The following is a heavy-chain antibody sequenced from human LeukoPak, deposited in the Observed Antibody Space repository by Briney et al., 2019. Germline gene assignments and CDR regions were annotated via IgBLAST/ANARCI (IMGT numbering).Heavy chain of an antibody. J-gene: IGHJ4*02. D-gene: IGHD1-26*01. Sequence: PGGSLRLSCAASGFTFDDYAMHWVRQAPGKGLEWVSGISWNSGSIGYADSVKGRFTIPRDNAENSLYLQMNSLRAEDTALYYCAKEGSGGPSFDYWGQGTLVTVSS. CDR3: AKEGSGGPSFDY. CDR1: GFTFDDYA. CDR2: ISWNSGSI. V-gene: IGHV3-9*01.